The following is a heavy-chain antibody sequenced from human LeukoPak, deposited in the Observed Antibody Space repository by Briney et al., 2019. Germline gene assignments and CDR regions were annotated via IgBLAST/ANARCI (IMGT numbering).Heavy chain of an antibody. Sequence: GGSLRLSCAASGFTFSSYSMNWVRQAPGKGLEWVSSISSSSSYICYADSVKGRFTISRDNSKNTLYLQMNSLRAEDTAVYYCAKDLSSGWYGGDAFDIWGQGTMVTVSS. V-gene: IGHV3-21*04. J-gene: IGHJ3*02. CDR1: GFTFSSYS. CDR3: AKDLSSGWYGGDAFDI. D-gene: IGHD6-19*01. CDR2: ISSSSSYI.